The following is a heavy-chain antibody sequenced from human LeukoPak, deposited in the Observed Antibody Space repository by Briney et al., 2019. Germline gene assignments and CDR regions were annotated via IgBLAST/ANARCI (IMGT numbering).Heavy chain of an antibody. CDR2: IWYDGSTK. V-gene: IGHV3-33*06. D-gene: IGHD5-18*01. J-gene: IGHJ4*02. Sequence: GGSLRLFCAASGFTFSSYVMHWVRQAPGKGLEWVAVIWYDGSTKYYADSVKGRFTISRDNSRNTLYLQMNSLRAEDTAVYYCAKDRRGGYSYGFDYWGQGTLVTVSS. CDR3: AKDRRGGYSYGFDY. CDR1: GFTFSSYV.